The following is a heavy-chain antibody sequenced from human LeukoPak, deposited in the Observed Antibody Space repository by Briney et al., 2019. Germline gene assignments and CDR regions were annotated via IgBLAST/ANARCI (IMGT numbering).Heavy chain of an antibody. V-gene: IGHV3-33*01. Sequence: GGSLRLSCAASGFTFSTYGMHWVRQAPGKGLEWVAVIWYDGSNKYYADSVKGRFTISRDNSKNTLYLQMNSLRAEDTAVYYCARKVVVVTDSNYYYYGMDVWGQGTTVTVSS. J-gene: IGHJ6*02. CDR1: GFTFSTYG. CDR3: ARKVVVVTDSNYYYYGMDV. D-gene: IGHD2-21*02. CDR2: IWYDGSNK.